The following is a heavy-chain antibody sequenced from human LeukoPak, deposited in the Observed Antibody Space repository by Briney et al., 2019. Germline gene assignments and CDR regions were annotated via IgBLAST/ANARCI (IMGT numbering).Heavy chain of an antibody. D-gene: IGHD2-15*01. CDR3: ARGHFQNIVVVVAADFDY. CDR2: IWYDGSNK. Sequence: GGSLRLSCAASGFTFSSYGMHWVRQAPGKGLEWVAVIWYDGSNKYYADSVKGRFTISRDNSKNTLYLQMNSLRAEDTAVYYCARGHFQNIVVVVAADFDYWGQGTLVTVSS. J-gene: IGHJ4*02. V-gene: IGHV3-33*01. CDR1: GFTFSSYG.